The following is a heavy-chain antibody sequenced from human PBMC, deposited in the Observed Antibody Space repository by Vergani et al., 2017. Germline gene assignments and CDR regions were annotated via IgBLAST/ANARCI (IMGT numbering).Heavy chain of an antibody. J-gene: IGHJ4*02. CDR1: GGSISSYY. CDR3: ARAGGPPLRGYSYGWIDY. Sequence: QVQLQESGPGLVKPSESLSLTCTVSGGSISSYYWSWIRQPAGKGLEWIGRIYTSGSTNYNPSLKSRVTMSVDTSKNQFSLKLSSVTAADTAVYYCARAGGPPLRGYSYGWIDYWGQGTLVTVSS. D-gene: IGHD5-18*01. V-gene: IGHV4-4*07. CDR2: IYTSGST.